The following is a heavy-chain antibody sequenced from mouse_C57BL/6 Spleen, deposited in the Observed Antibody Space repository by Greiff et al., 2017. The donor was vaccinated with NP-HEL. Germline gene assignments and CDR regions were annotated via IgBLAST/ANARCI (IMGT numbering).Heavy chain of an antibody. D-gene: IGHD2-2*01. V-gene: IGHV1-39*01. J-gene: IGHJ3*01. Sequence: VQLQQSGPALVRPGASVKISCKASGYSFTDYNMNWVKQSNGKSLEWIGVINPNYGTTSYNQKFKGKATLTVDQSSSTAYMQRNSLTSEDSAVYYCARGYDEGPWFAYWGQGTLVTVSA. CDR2: INPNYGTT. CDR3: ARGYDEGPWFAY. CDR1: GYSFTDYN.